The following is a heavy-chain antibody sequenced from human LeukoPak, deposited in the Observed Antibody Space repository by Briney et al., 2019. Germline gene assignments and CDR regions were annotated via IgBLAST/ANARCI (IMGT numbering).Heavy chain of an antibody. CDR1: KLTFDRYA. D-gene: IGHD6-13*01. CDR2: ISSSSFKI. CDR3: VRDPSYGSSWYYYMDV. Sequence: GGSLRLSCAVSKLTFDRYAMNWVRQSPGKGLEWVSYISSSSFKIGYADSVKGRFTISRDNSKNSLYLQMDSLRVEDTAVYYGVRDPSYGSSWYYYMDVWGKGTTVTVSS. J-gene: IGHJ6*03. V-gene: IGHV3-48*04.